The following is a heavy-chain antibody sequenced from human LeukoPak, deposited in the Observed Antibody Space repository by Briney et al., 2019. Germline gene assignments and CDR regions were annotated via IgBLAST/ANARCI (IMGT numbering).Heavy chain of an antibody. D-gene: IGHD3-9*01. Sequence: GGSLRLSSAASGFTFTGYAMSWVRQAPGKGLEWVSAISRSGASTYYADSVKGRFTISRDNSKNMLYLQMSSLRAEDTAVYHCANVYFDILSGRFDYWGRGSLVTVSS. CDR2: ISRSGAST. V-gene: IGHV3-23*01. J-gene: IGHJ4*02. CDR1: GFTFTGYA. CDR3: ANVYFDILSGRFDY.